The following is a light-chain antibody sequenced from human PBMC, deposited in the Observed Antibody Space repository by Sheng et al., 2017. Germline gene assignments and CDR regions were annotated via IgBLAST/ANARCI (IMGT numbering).Light chain of an antibody. CDR3: LQYYTSPRS. CDR1: QDIRNA. J-gene: IGKJ1*01. Sequence: DIQMTQSPSSLSASVGDRVSITCRASQDIRNALAWYQQKAGKAPKLLLFAASRLESGVPSRFSGSGSGTEYILTISSLQPEDFATYYCLQYYTSPRSFGPGTKVEIK. CDR2: AAS. V-gene: IGKV1-NL1*01.